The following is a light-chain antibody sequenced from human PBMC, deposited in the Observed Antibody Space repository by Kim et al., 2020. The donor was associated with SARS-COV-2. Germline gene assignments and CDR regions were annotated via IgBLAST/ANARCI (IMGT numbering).Light chain of an antibody. Sequence: LGQTVSNKCQGDRLRFYYARVYQQKPGQAPVGVIYGKNKRTSGIPDRFSGSNSGNTASLTITGAQAEDEADYYCNSRDSGGNHPYVFGTGTKVTVL. J-gene: IGLJ1*01. CDR1: RLRFYY. CDR2: GKN. CDR3: NSRDSGGNHPYV. V-gene: IGLV3-19*02.